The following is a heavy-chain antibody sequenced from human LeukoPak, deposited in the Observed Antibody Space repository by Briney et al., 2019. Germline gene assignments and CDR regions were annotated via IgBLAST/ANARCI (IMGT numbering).Heavy chain of an antibody. Sequence: KSSETLSLTCTVSGGSISSYYWSWIRQPPGKGLEWIGYIYYSGSTNYNPSLKSRVTISVDTSKNQFSLKLSSVTAADTAVYFCARNVLRYFDWGLDVLDFWGQGIMVTVSS. J-gene: IGHJ3*01. CDR2: IYYSGST. CDR1: GGSISSYY. CDR3: ARNVLRYFDWGLDVLDF. D-gene: IGHD3-9*01. V-gene: IGHV4-59*01.